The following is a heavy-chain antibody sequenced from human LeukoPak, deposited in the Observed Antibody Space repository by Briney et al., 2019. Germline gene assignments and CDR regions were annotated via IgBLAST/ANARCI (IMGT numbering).Heavy chain of an antibody. D-gene: IGHD3-3*01. Sequence: PGGSLRLSCAASGFTFSSYSMTWVRQAPGKGLEWISSMSSGGTCIYYADSVRGRFTISRDNAKNSLYLLMNSLRAEDTAVYYCARDRPTGASRLFVVQWGQGTLVTVSS. CDR2: MSSGGTCI. V-gene: IGHV3-21*01. CDR1: GFTFSSYS. J-gene: IGHJ4*02. CDR3: ARDRPTGASRLFVVQ.